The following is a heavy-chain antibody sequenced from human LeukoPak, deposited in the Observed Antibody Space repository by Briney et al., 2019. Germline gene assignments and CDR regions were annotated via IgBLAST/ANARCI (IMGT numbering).Heavy chain of an antibody. CDR3: VKDIGSGSYRYGGYFDY. V-gene: IGHV3-9*03. Sequence: PGRSLRLSCAASGFPFDDKAMHWVRQAPGKSLEWVAGISRNSDSTGYADSVKGRFTISRDNAKNSLYLQMNSLRAEDMALYYCVKDIGSGSYRYGGYFDYWGQGTLVTVSS. CDR2: ISRNSDST. D-gene: IGHD1-26*01. CDR1: GFPFDDKA. J-gene: IGHJ4*02.